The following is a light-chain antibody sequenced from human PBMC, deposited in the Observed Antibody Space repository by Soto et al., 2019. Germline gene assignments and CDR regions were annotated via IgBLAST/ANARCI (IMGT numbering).Light chain of an antibody. V-gene: IGLV3-21*04. Sequence: VLTQPPSASVAPGKTARITCGGNNIGSKSVHWYQQKPGQAPVLVIYYDSDRPSGIPERFSGSNSGNTATLTISRVEAGDEADYYCQVWDSSSDHVVFGGGTKLTVL. J-gene: IGLJ2*01. CDR2: YDS. CDR1: NIGSKS. CDR3: QVWDSSSDHVV.